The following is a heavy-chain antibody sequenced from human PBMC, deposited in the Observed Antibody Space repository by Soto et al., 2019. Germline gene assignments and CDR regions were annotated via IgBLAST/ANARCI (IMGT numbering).Heavy chain of an antibody. CDR1: GFTFSSYA. V-gene: IGHV3-23*01. J-gene: IGHJ4*02. D-gene: IGHD3-10*01. CDR2: ISGSGGST. Sequence: EVQLLESGGGLVQPGGSLRLSCAASGFTFSSYAMSWVRQAPGKGLEWVSAISGSGGSTYYADSVKGRFTVSRDNSKNTLYLQMNSLRAEDTAVYYCAKWSGSGSYRPPFDYWGQGTLVTVSS. CDR3: AKWSGSGSYRPPFDY.